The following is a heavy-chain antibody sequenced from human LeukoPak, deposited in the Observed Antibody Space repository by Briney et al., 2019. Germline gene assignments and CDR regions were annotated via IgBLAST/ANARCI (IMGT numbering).Heavy chain of an antibody. CDR3: ASNFIRTGYFGEYYLH. V-gene: IGHV1-18*01. D-gene: IGHD3-9*01. CDR2: IAPYEGDT. Sequence: GASVKVSCKVSGYTFGAYGLSWVRQAPDQGLEWLGRIAPYEGDTQYTPKLQDRIILTADTATTTVYMELRSLRIDDTAVYYCASNFIRTGYFGEYYLHWGQGTQVVVSS. J-gene: IGHJ1*01. CDR1: GYTFGAYG.